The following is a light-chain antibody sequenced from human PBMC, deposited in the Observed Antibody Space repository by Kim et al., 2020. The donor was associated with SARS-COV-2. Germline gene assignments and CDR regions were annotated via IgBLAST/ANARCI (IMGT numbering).Light chain of an antibody. CDR1: QTIAKY. CDR3: QQSYTNPIT. Sequence: DIEMTQSPSSLSAWVGDRVTISCRASQTIAKYVNWYQQRPGKAPKILLFDATTLHVGVPSRFSGSASGTDFTLTISGVQVEDVATYFCQQSYTNPITVGQGTRLEIK. V-gene: IGKV1-39*01. CDR2: DAT. J-gene: IGKJ5*01.